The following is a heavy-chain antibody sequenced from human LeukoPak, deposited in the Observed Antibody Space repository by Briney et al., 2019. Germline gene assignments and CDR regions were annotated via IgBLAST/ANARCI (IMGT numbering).Heavy chain of an antibody. CDR1: GFTISSYW. D-gene: IGHD6-19*01. CDR2: IKPDGSTT. Sequence: TGGSLRLSCAASGFTISSYWMNWVRQAPGKGLQWVANIKPDGSTTHYVGSVRGRFTISRDNAKNSLYLQMNSLRAEDTALYYCARVSDISVAAYFDYWGQGTRVTVSS. V-gene: IGHV3-7*03. CDR3: ARVSDISVAAYFDY. J-gene: IGHJ4*02.